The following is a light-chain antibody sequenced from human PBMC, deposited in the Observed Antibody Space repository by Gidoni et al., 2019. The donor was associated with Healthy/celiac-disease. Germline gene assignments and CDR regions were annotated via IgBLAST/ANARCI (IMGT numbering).Light chain of an antibody. CDR1: QSVRSY. Sequence: IVLTQSPATLSLSPGERATLSCRASQSVRSYLAWYQQKPCQAPRLLIYDASNRATGIPSRFSGSGSGTDFTLTISILEPEDFAVYYCQQRSNWPPLFTFGPGTKVDIK. CDR2: DAS. CDR3: QQRSNWPPLFT. V-gene: IGKV3-11*01. J-gene: IGKJ3*01.